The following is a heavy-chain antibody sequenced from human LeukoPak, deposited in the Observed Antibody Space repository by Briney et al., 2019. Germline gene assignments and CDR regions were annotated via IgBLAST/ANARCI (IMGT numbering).Heavy chain of an antibody. CDR1: GGSIRSYY. CDR3: ARASNYYGTDV. Sequence: SETLSLTCTVSGGSIRSYYWSWIRQPPGKGLELIGYISYSGSTNYNPSLKSRVTISVDTSRDQFSLKLSSVTAADTAVYYCARASNYYGTDVWGQGTTVTVSS. CDR2: ISYSGST. J-gene: IGHJ6*02. V-gene: IGHV4-59*01.